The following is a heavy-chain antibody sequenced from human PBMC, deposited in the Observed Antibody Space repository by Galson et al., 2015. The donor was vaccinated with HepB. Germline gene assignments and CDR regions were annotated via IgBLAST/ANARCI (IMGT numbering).Heavy chain of an antibody. CDR1: GFTFSSYN. J-gene: IGHJ5*02. D-gene: IGHD6-19*01. CDR3: ARGWGKAVVGTWWFDP. Sequence: SLRLSCAASGFTFSSYNMNWVRQAPGKGLEWVSSISYSSTYIHYSDSVKGRFTISRDNAKSSLYLQMNSLRAEDTAIYYCARGWGKAVVGTWWFDPWGQGTLVTVSS. CDR2: ISYSSTYI. V-gene: IGHV3-21*06.